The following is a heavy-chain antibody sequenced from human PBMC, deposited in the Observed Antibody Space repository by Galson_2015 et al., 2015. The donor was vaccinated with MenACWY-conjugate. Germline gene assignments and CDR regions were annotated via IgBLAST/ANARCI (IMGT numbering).Heavy chain of an antibody. Sequence: SLRLSCAASGFTFSHYGMNWVRQAPGKGLERLSYIIGDTRAIYYADSVKGRFTISRDNAKNSLYLQMNSLRAEDTAVYYCARDFDWALDYWGQGALVTVSS. J-gene: IGHJ4*02. V-gene: IGHV3-48*04. CDR1: GFTFSHYG. CDR3: ARDFDWALDY. CDR2: IIGDTRAI. D-gene: IGHD3-9*01.